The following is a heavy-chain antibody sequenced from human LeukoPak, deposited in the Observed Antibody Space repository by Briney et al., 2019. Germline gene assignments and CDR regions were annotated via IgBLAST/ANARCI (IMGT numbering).Heavy chain of an antibody. CDR1: GGTFSSYA. V-gene: IGHV1-69*13. CDR3: ARSPVLRYFDWLPRFDP. CDR2: IIPIFGTA. D-gene: IGHD3-9*01. Sequence: ASVRVSCKASGGTFSSYAISWVRQAPGQGLEWMGGIIPIFGTANYAQKFQGRVTITADESTSTAYMELSSLRSEDTAVYYCARSPVLRYFDWLPRFDPWGQGTLVTVSS. J-gene: IGHJ5*02.